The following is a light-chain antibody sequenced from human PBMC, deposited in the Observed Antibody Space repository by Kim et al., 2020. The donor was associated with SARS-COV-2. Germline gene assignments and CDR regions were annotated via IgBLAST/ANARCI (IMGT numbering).Light chain of an antibody. J-gene: IGKJ4*01. V-gene: IGKV3-11*01. CDR3: QQRHSWPLT. CDR2: DAT. Sequence: LSPGETGTLSCRASQSVSNYLAWYRQKPGQVPRLLIYDATNRATGIPTRFSGGGSGTDFTLTISALEPEDFAVYYCQQRHSWPLTFGGGTKVDIK. CDR1: QSVSNY.